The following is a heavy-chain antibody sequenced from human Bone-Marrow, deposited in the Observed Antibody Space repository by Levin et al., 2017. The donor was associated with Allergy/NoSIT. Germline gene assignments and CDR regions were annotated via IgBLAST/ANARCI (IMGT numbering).Heavy chain of an antibody. Sequence: QTGGSLRLSCAASGFTFSSYAMHWVRQAPGKGLEWVAVISYDGSNKYYADSVKGRFTISRDNSKNTLYLQMNSLRAEDTAVYYCARDLLGIAFQHWGQGTLVTVSS. J-gene: IGHJ1*01. CDR2: ISYDGSNK. V-gene: IGHV3-30*04. D-gene: IGHD7-27*01. CDR3: ARDLLGIAFQH. CDR1: GFTFSSYA.